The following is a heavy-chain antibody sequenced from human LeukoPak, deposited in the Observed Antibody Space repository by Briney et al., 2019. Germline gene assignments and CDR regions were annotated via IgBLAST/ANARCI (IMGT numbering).Heavy chain of an antibody. CDR2: ISYDGNKQ. D-gene: IGHD5-24*01. Sequence: PGGSLRLSCAASGFIFSTYGMHWVRQAPGKGLEWVAIISYDGNKQFYSDSVRARFTISRDNSKSTVYLQMNSLTAEDTAVYYCATRDDYRFGYWGQGTLVTVSS. J-gene: IGHJ4*02. V-gene: IGHV3-30*03. CDR3: ATRDDYRFGY. CDR1: GFIFSTYG.